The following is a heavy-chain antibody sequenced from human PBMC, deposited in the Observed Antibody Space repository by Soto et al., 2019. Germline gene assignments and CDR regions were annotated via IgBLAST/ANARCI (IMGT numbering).Heavy chain of an antibody. D-gene: IGHD2-8*01. CDR1: GGSFSGYY. CDR2: INHSGST. CDR3: ARGQVDVLMVYASRYYYYMDV. V-gene: IGHV4-34*01. J-gene: IGHJ6*03. Sequence: QVQLQQWGAGLLKPSETLSLTCAVYGGSFSGYYWSWIRQPPGKGLEWIGKINHSGSTNYNPSLKSRVTISVDTSKNQFSLKLSSVTAADTAVYYCARGQVDVLMVYASRYYYYMDVWGKGTTVTVSS.